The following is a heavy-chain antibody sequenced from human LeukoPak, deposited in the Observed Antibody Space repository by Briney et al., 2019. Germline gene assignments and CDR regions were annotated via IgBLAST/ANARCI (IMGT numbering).Heavy chain of an antibody. CDR1: GYTFTSYD. J-gene: IGHJ4*02. D-gene: IGHD4-17*01. CDR3: ARDTTEA. CDR2: INPNSGGT. V-gene: IGHV1-2*02. Sequence: ASVKVSCKASGYTFTSYDINWVRQATGQGLEWMGWINPNSGGTNYAQKFQGRVTMTRDTSISTAYMELSRLRSDDTAVYYCARDTTEAWGQGTLVTVSS.